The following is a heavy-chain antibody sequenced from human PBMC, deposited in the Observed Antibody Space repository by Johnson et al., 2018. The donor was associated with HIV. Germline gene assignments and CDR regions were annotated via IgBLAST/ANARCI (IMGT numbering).Heavy chain of an antibody. V-gene: IGHV3-48*04. CDR2: ISSSGSTI. D-gene: IGHD3-10*01. CDR1: GFTFSASA. J-gene: IGHJ3*02. CDR3: ARGVDGAFDI. Sequence: VQLVESGGGVVQPGRSLRLSCAASGFTFSASAMHWVRQAPGKGLEWVSYISSSGSTIYYADSVKGRFTISRDNAKNSLYLQMNSLRAGETAVYYCARGVDGAFDIWGQGTMVTVSS.